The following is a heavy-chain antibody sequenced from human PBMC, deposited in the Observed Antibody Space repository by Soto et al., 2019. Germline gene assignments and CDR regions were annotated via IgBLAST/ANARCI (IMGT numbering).Heavy chain of an antibody. V-gene: IGHV3-13*04. CDR1: GFTFSSYD. J-gene: IGHJ6*02. D-gene: IGHD3-3*01. CDR3: ARSYGGLEWLPSGGMDV. CDR2: IGTAGDT. Sequence: EVQLVESGGGLVQPGGSLRLSCAASGFTFSSYDMHWVRQATGKGLEWVSAIGTAGDTYYPGSVKGRFTISRENAKNSLYLQMNSLRAGDTAVYYCARSYGGLEWLPSGGMDVWGQGTTVTVSS.